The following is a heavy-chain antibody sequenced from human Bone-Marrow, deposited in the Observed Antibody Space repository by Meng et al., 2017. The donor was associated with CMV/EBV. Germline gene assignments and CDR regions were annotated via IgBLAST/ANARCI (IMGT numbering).Heavy chain of an antibody. Sequence: GGPLRLSCAASGFTFDDYAMHWVRQAPGKGLEWVSGISWNSGSIGYADSVKGRFTISRDNAKNSLYLQMNSLRAEDMALYYCAKGGYYDSSGYGLDYWGQGTLVTVSS. CDR3: AKGGYYDSSGYGLDY. V-gene: IGHV3-9*03. CDR1: GFTFDDYA. J-gene: IGHJ4*02. CDR2: ISWNSGSI. D-gene: IGHD3-22*01.